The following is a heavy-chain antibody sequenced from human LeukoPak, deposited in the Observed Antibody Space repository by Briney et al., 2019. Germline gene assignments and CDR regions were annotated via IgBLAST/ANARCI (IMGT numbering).Heavy chain of an antibody. Sequence: GGSLRLSCAASGFTFSSYGMHWVRQAPGKGLEWVAVIWYDGSNKYYADSVKGRFTISRDNSKNTLYLQMNSLRAEDTAVYYCAVNYYGSSGYLDYWGQGTLVTVSS. CDR2: IWYDGSNK. CDR1: GFTFSSYG. J-gene: IGHJ4*02. D-gene: IGHD3-22*01. CDR3: AVNYYGSSGYLDY. V-gene: IGHV3-33*01.